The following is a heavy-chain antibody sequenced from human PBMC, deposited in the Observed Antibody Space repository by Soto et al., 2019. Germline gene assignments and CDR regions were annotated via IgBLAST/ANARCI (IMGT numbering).Heavy chain of an antibody. D-gene: IGHD2-15*01. J-gene: IGHJ2*01. CDR2: ISSSSSYI. CDR1: GFTFSSYS. CDR3: ARDLSPEGYCSGGSCYRYWYFDL. Sequence: GGSLRLSCAASGFTFSSYSMNWVRQAPGKGLEWVSSISSSSSYIYYADSVKGRFTISRDNAKNSLYLKMNSLRAEDTAVYYCARDLSPEGYCSGGSCYRYWYFDLWGRGTLVTVSS. V-gene: IGHV3-21*01.